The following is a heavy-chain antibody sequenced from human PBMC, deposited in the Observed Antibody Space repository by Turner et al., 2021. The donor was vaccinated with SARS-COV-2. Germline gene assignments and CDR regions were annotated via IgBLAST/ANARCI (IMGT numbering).Heavy chain of an antibody. Sequence: EVQLVESGGGLIQPGGSLRLSLAASGFTVSSNYMNWVRQAPGKGLEWVSVIYSGGSTFYADSVKGRFTISRDNSKNTLYLQMNSLRAEDTAVYYCAREAPLGVNSMAFDYWGQGTLVTVSS. J-gene: IGHJ4*02. D-gene: IGHD3-10*01. V-gene: IGHV3-53*01. CDR2: IYSGGST. CDR3: AREAPLGVNSMAFDY. CDR1: GFTVSSNY.